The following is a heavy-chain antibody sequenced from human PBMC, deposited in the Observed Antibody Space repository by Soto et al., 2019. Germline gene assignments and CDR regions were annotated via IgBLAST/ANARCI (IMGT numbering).Heavy chain of an antibody. J-gene: IGHJ4*02. V-gene: IGHV3-30-3*01. CDR3: VRDPTTPFGY. Sequence: QVQLVESGGGVVQPGRSLRLSCAASGFTFSSYAMHRVRQAPGKGLEWVAVISYDGSNKYYADSVKGRFTISRDNSKNTLYLQMNSLRAEDTAVYYCVRDPTTPFGYWGQGTLVTVSS. CDR2: ISYDGSNK. D-gene: IGHD2-15*01. CDR1: GFTFSSYA.